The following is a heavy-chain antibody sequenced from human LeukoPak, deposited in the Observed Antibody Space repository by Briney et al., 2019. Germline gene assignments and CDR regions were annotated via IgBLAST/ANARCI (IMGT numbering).Heavy chain of an antibody. D-gene: IGHD3-16*01. J-gene: IGHJ4*02. Sequence: GGSLRLSCAASGFTLSGYSMNWVRQAPGKGLEWVSYISGNSRTIHYADSVKGRFTISRDNAKNSLYLQMNSLRAEDTAVYYCARAGSRYFWCWGQGTLVTVSS. V-gene: IGHV3-48*01. CDR2: ISGNSRTI. CDR1: GFTLSGYS. CDR3: ARAGSRYFWC.